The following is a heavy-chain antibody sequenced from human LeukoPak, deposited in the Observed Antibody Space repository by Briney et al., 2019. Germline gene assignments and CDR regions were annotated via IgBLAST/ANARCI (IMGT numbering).Heavy chain of an antibody. J-gene: IGHJ4*02. CDR1: GGSISSYY. CDR2: IYSSGST. Sequence: SETLSLTXTVSGGSISSYYWSWIGQPAGKGLEWIGRIYSSGSTTYNPSLKSRVSLSVDTSKNQFSLELSSVTAADTAVYYCARDGTYNSFDYWGQGTLVTVSS. CDR3: ARDGTYNSFDY. D-gene: IGHD1-14*01. V-gene: IGHV4-4*07.